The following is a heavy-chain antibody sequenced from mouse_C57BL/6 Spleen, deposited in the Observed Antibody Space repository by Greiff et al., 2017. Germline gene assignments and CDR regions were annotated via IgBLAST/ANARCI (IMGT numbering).Heavy chain of an antibody. CDR1: DYSITSGYY. CDR2: ISYDGSN. D-gene: IGHD2-1*01. V-gene: IGHV3-6*01. Sequence: ESGPGLVKPSQSLSLTCSVIDYSITSGYYWNWIRQFPGNKLEWMGYISYDGSNNYNPSLKNRISITRDTSKNQFFLKLNSVTTEDTATYYCVRENNGNDWYFDVWGTGTTVTVSS. J-gene: IGHJ1*03. CDR3: VRENNGNDWYFDV.